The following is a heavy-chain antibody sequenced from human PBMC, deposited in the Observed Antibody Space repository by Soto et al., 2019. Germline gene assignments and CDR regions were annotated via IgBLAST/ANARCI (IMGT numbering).Heavy chain of an antibody. V-gene: IGHV4-38-2*02. J-gene: IGHJ4*01. D-gene: IGHD3-22*01. CDR3: ARGGYYYENSGQNAYDY. CDR2: IFHTGTT. Sequence: SETLSLTCTVSGGSISSGYQWAWIRQPPGMRLEWVASIFHTGTTYYNPSLTSRVTISVDTSKNQFSLKLSSVTAADTAVYYCARGGYYYENSGQNAYDYWGQGILVT. CDR1: GGSISSGYQ.